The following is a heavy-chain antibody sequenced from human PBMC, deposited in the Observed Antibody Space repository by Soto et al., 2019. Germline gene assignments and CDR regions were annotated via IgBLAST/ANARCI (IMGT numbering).Heavy chain of an antibody. CDR2: ISATGGST. D-gene: IGHD3-16*02. J-gene: IGHJ4*02. Sequence: PGGSLRLSCAGSGFTFASYVMTWVRQAPGKGLECVSSISATGGSTYYAGSVKGRFTISRDNSKNTLFLQMNSLRAEDTAIYYCANAEHPRRSIGFDYWGQGTLVTVYS. V-gene: IGHV3-23*01. CDR3: ANAEHPRRSIGFDY. CDR1: GFTFASYV.